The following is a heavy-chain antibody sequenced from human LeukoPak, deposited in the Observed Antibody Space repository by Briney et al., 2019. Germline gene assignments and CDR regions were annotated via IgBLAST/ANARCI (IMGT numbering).Heavy chain of an antibody. CDR3: ARDRVVVVPAAIVDYYYYYMDV. Sequence: SVKVSCKASGGTFSSYAISWVRQAPGQGLEWMGGIIPIFGTANYAQKFQGRVTITADESTSTAYMEQSSLRSEDTAVYYCARDRVVVVPAAIVDYYYYYMDVWGKGTTVTVSS. D-gene: IGHD2-2*01. CDR1: GGTFSSYA. J-gene: IGHJ6*03. V-gene: IGHV1-69*01. CDR2: IIPIFGTA.